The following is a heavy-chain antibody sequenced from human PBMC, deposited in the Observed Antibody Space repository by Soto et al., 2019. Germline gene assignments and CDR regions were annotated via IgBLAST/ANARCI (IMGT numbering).Heavy chain of an antibody. CDR1: GFTFSDYY. D-gene: IGHD2-21*01. J-gene: IGHJ6*02. Sequence: QVQLVESGGGLVKPGGSLRLSCAASGFTFSDYYMSWIRQAPGKGLEWISYIVSGSTYTDYADSVKGRFTISRDNAKESRYLEMNSLRAEDTAVYYCARVDGESRMDVWGQGTTVSVSS. CDR3: ARVDGESRMDV. CDR2: IVSGSTYT. V-gene: IGHV3-11*06.